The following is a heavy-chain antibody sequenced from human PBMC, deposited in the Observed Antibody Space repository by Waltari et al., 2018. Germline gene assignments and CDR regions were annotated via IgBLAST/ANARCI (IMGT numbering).Heavy chain of an antibody. CDR1: GYTFTSYG. D-gene: IGHD3-22*01. CDR3: AREGGHYYDSSGSIGEHAFDI. CDR2: ISAYNGNT. J-gene: IGHJ3*02. V-gene: IGHV1-18*01. Sequence: QVQLVQSGAEVKKPGASVKVSCKASGYTFTSYGISWVRQAPGQGLEWMGWISAYNGNTNYAQKLQGRVTMTTDTYPRTAYMELRSRGSDDTAVYYCAREGGHYYDSSGSIGEHAFDIWGQGTMVTVSS.